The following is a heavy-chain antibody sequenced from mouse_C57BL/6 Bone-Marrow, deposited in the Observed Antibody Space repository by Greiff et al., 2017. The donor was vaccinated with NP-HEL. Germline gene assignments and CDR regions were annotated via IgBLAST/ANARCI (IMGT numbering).Heavy chain of an antibody. CDR3: ARKLGVYDGVFAY. V-gene: IGHV1-69*01. D-gene: IGHD2-3*01. Sequence: VKLVESGAELVMPGASVTLSCKASGYTFTSYWMHWVKQRPGQGLEWIGEIGPSDSYTNYNQQFQGNSTLNVDKSSSTAYMQLSSLTSEDSAVYYCARKLGVYDGVFAYWGQGTLVTVSA. J-gene: IGHJ3*01. CDR2: IGPSDSYT. CDR1: GYTFTSYW.